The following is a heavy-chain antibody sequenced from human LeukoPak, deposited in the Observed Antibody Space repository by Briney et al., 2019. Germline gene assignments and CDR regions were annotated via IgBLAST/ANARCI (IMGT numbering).Heavy chain of an antibody. J-gene: IGHJ6*03. D-gene: IGHD6-13*01. Sequence: SETLSLTCAVYGGSFSGYYWSWIRQPPGKGLEWIGEINHSGSTNYNPSLKSRVTISVDTSKNQFSLKLSSVTAADTAVYYCARNSSPRGYYYYYMDVWGKGTTVTVSS. V-gene: IGHV4-34*01. CDR1: GGSFSGYY. CDR2: INHSGST. CDR3: ARNSSPRGYYYYYMDV.